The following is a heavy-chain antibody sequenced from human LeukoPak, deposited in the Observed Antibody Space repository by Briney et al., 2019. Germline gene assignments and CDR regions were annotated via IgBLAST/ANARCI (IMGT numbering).Heavy chain of an antibody. V-gene: IGHV1-2*02. CDR1: GYTFTGYY. CDR3: ARVVSSGWGSYFDY. Sequence: ASVKVSCKASGYTFTGYYMHWVRQAPGQGLEWMGWINPNSGGTNYAQKFQGRVTMTRDTSISTAYMELSRLRSDDTAVYYCARVVSSGWGSYFDYWGQGTLVTVSS. CDR2: INPNSGGT. D-gene: IGHD6-19*01. J-gene: IGHJ4*02.